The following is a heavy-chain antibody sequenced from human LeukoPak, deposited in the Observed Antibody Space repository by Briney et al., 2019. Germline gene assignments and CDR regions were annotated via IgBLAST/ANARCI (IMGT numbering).Heavy chain of an antibody. J-gene: IGHJ4*02. V-gene: IGHV3-30*18. CDR1: GFTFSSYG. CDR3: AKDQGVAAASLDY. D-gene: IGHD6-13*01. Sequence: GGSLRLSCAASGFTFSSYGMHWVHQAPGKGLEWVAVISYDGSNKYYADSVKGRFTISRDNSKNTPYLQMNSLRAEDTAVYYCAKDQGVAAASLDYWGQGTLVTVSS. CDR2: ISYDGSNK.